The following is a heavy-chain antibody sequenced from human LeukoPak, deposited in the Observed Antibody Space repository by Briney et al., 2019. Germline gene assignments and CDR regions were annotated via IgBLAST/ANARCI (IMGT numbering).Heavy chain of an antibody. V-gene: IGHV4-59*01. Sequence: SETLSLTCTVSDGSIRSYYWSWIRQAPGKVLEWIGYIQYSGKTDYNPSLKSRVTISVDTSKNQFSLNLRSATAADTAIYYCARDYNGGWYYFDSWGQGTLVTVSS. CDR2: IQYSGKT. D-gene: IGHD2-8*01. J-gene: IGHJ4*02. CDR3: ARDYNGGWYYFDS. CDR1: DGSIRSYY.